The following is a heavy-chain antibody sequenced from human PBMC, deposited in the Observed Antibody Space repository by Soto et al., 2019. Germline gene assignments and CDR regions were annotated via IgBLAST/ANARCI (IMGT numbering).Heavy chain of an antibody. V-gene: IGHV4-30-4*01. J-gene: IGHJ6*02. Sequence: SETLSLTCTVSGDSISSADYYWSWIRQTPGKGLEWIGHIFYSGTTYYNPSLKSRLTISVDTSKNHFSLRLTSVTAADAAVYYCARDLWVEPELYYYGMDVWGQGTTVTV. CDR2: IFYSGTT. D-gene: IGHD1-1*01. CDR1: GDSISSADYY. CDR3: ARDLWVEPELYYYGMDV.